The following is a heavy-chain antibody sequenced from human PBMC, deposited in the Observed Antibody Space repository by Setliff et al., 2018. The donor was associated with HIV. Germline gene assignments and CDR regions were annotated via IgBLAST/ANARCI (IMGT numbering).Heavy chain of an antibody. D-gene: IGHD3-22*01. CDR1: GYSLTDLS. V-gene: IGHV1-24*01. J-gene: IGHJ1*01. Sequence: ASVKVSCKVSGYSLTDLSIHWVRQAPGKGLEWMGGFDPEDGETVYAQKLQGRVTMTEDTSTDTAYMELSSLRYEDTAMYYCATIRAYYYDSSGQEYFQYWGHGTLVTVSS. CDR2: FDPEDGET. CDR3: ATIRAYYYDSSGQEYFQY.